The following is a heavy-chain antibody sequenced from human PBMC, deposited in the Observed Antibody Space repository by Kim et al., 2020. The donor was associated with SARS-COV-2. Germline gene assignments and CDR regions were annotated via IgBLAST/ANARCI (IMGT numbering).Heavy chain of an antibody. CDR3: ACSSGRQNDAFDI. CDR1: GFTFSSYS. CDR2: ISSSSSYI. J-gene: IGHJ3*02. D-gene: IGHD6-19*01. V-gene: IGHV3-21*01. Sequence: GGSLRLSCAASGFTFSSYSMNWVRQAPGKGLEWVSSISSSSSYIYYADSVKGRFTISRDNAKNSLYLQMNSLRAEDTAVYYCACSSGRQNDAFDIWGQGTMVTVSS.